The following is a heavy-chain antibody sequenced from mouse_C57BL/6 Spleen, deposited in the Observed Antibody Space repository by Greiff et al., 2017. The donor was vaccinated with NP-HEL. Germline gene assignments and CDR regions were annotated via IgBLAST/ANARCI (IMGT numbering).Heavy chain of an antibody. J-gene: IGHJ2*01. Sequence: VQLQQPGAELVKPGASVKLSCKASGYTFTSYWMQWVKQRPGQGLEWIGEIDPSDSYTNYNQKFKGKATLTVDTSSSTAYMQLSSLTSEDSAVYYCARERAYGSSYDYFDYWGQGTTLTVSS. CDR3: ARERAYGSSYDYFDY. CDR2: IDPSDSYT. V-gene: IGHV1-50*01. D-gene: IGHD1-1*01. CDR1: GYTFTSYW.